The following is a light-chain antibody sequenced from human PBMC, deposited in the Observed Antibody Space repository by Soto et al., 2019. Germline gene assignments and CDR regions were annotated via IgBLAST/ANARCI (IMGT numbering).Light chain of an antibody. CDR3: QQRSNWPT. V-gene: IGKV3-11*01. J-gene: IGKJ5*01. CDR1: QSVSTK. CDR2: DAS. Sequence: EIVLTQSPATLSLSPGETATLSCRASQSVSTKLAWYQQKSGKAPRLLIYDASKRATGIPARLSGSGSGTDFTLPIRSLEPEDFAVYYCQQRSNWPTFGQGTRLEIK.